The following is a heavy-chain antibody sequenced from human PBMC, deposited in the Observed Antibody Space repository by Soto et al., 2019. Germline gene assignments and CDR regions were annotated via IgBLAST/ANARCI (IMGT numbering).Heavy chain of an antibody. CDR3: ASSILTGYYSPFDY. J-gene: IGHJ4*02. D-gene: IGHD3-9*01. CDR1: GGSISSGGYY. CDR2: IYYSGST. Sequence: SETLSLTCTVSGGSISSGGYYWSWIRQHPGKGLEWIGYIYYSGSTYYNPSLKSRVTISVDTSKNQFSLKLSSVTAADTAVYYCASSILTGYYSPFDYWGQGTLVTVSS. V-gene: IGHV4-31*03.